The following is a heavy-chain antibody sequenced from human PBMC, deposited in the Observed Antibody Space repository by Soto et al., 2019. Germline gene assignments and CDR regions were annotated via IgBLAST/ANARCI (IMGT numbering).Heavy chain of an antibody. CDR1: GFTFSDHY. CDR3: VRWVRGVTNY. CDR2: SRNRAQSDTT. Sequence: EVQLVESGGGLVQPGGSLRLSCATSGFTFSDHYLEWVRQAPGKGLEWVGRSRNRAQSDTTEYATSVRGRFTISRDDSKNSLSLQVNSPTTDDTVVYYCVRWVRGVTNYRGQGPLVTVST. D-gene: IGHD3-10*01. V-gene: IGHV3-72*01. J-gene: IGHJ4*02.